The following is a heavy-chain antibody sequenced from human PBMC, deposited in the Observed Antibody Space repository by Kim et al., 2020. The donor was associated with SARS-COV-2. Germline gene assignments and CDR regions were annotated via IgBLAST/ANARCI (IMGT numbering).Heavy chain of an antibody. CDR2: IDGSDGTT. CDR3: LKGGWGWIWDY. CDR1: GFTFTGHA. Sequence: GGSLRLSCTTSGFTFTGHAMSWVRQAPGKWLELVSSIDGSDGTTYYVDSVKGRFSISRDDSKNTLYLQMSALRADDTAAYYCLKGGWGWIWDYWGQGTLVTVSS. J-gene: IGHJ4*02. V-gene: IGHV3-23*01. D-gene: IGHD2-21*01.